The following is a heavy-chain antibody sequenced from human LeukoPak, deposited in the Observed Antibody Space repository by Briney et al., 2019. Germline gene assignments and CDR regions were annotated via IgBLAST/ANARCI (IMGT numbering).Heavy chain of an antibody. CDR1: GGSISSGGYY. J-gene: IGHJ4*02. CDR2: IYYSGST. Sequence: SETLSLTCTVSGGSISSGGYYWSWIRQHPGKGLEWIGYIYYSGSTYYNPSLKSRVTISVDTSKNQFSLKLSSVTAADTAVYYCAKVAPDYGDYAVDYWGQGTLVTVSS. CDR3: AKVAPDYGDYAVDY. D-gene: IGHD4-17*01. V-gene: IGHV4-31*03.